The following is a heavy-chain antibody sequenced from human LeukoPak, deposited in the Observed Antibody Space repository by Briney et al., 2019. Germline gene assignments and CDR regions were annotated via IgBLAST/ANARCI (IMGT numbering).Heavy chain of an antibody. D-gene: IGHD6-6*01. CDR1: GYSFTSYW. CDR3: ARQGSSSGYYFYYMDV. V-gene: IGHV5-51*01. J-gene: IGHJ6*03. CDR2: IHPGDSDT. Sequence: GESLKISCKGTGYSFTSYWIGWVRQMPGKGLEWMGIIHPGDSDTRYSPSFQGQVTISADKSISTAYLQWSSLKASDTAMYYCARQGSSSGYYFYYMDVWGKGTTVTVSS.